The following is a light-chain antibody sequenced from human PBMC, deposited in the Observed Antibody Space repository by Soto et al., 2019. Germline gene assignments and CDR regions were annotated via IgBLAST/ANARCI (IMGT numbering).Light chain of an antibody. CDR3: AVWDDSLKGPG. V-gene: IGLV1-44*01. Sequence: QSVLTQPPSSSGTPGQRVTISCSGGSSNIGSNPVNWYQQLPGTAPKLLIHTNDRRPSEVPDRFSGSKSGTSASLAISGLQSEDAADYYCAVWDDSLKGPGFGTGTKVTVL. J-gene: IGLJ1*01. CDR2: TND. CDR1: SSNIGSNP.